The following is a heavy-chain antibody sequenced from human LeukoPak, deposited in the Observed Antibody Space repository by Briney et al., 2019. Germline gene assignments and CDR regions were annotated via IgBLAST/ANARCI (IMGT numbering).Heavy chain of an antibody. V-gene: IGHV3-30*04. D-gene: IGHD6-6*01. CDR2: ISDDESNE. Sequence: GGSLRLSCAASGFTVSVSSMHWVRQAPGKGLEWVALISDDESNESFADSVKGRFTISRDNSKDTLYLQMNSLRADDSAVYYCARDHQVSYFDYWGQGTLVTVSS. CDR1: GFTVSVSS. J-gene: IGHJ4*02. CDR3: ARDHQVSYFDY.